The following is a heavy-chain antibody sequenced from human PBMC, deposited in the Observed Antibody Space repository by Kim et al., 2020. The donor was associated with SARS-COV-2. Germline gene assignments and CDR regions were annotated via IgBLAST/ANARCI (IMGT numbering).Heavy chain of an antibody. CDR2: IIPIFGTA. J-gene: IGHJ6*02. CDR1: GGTFSSYA. CDR3: ASSLLHSSGWPYYYYGMDV. Sequence: SVKVSCKASGGTFSSYAISWVRQAPGQGLEWMGGIIPIFGTANYAQKFQGRVTITADESTSTAYMELSSLRSEDTAVYYCASSLLHSSGWPYYYYGMDVWGQGTTVTVSS. V-gene: IGHV1-69*13. D-gene: IGHD6-19*01.